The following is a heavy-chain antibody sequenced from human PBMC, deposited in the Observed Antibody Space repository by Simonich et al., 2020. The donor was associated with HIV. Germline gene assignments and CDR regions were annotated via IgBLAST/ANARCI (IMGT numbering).Heavy chain of an antibody. D-gene: IGHD1-26*01. Sequence: QVQLQQRGAGLLKPSETLSLTCAVSGGSFSGYYWSWIRQPPGKGLEWIGEVNHSGSTNHNPSLKSRVAISVDTSKNQFSLKLSSVTAADTAVYYCARDLGMVATTVPYNWFDPWGQGTLVTVSS. CDR2: VNHSGST. V-gene: IGHV4-34*01. CDR3: ARDLGMVATTVPYNWFDP. J-gene: IGHJ5*02. CDR1: GGSFSGYY.